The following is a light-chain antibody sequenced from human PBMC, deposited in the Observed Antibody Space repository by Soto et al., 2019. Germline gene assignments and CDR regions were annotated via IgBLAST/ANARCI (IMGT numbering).Light chain of an antibody. CDR2: DAS. J-gene: IGKJ1*01. V-gene: IGKV1-33*01. CDR3: QQYNGYSRT. Sequence: DIQMTQSPSSLSASVGDRVTITCQASQDMSSYLNWYQQKPGKAPNLLIYDASNLETGVPSRFSGSGSGTEFTLTISSMQPDDFATFYCQQYNGYSRTFGQGTKVDIK. CDR1: QDMSSY.